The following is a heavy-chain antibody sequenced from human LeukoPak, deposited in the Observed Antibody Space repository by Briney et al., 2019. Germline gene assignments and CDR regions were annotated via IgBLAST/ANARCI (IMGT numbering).Heavy chain of an antibody. Sequence: GGSLRLSCAASGFTFNTYAMHWVRQAPGKGLEWVAVISYDGRNKYYADSVKGRFTISRDNSKNTLYLQMNSLRAEDTALYYCARKPRNLRSYYYFDYWGQGTLVTVSS. J-gene: IGHJ4*02. CDR1: GFTFNTYA. CDR2: ISYDGRNK. V-gene: IGHV3-30*04. CDR3: ARKPRNLRSYYYFDY. D-gene: IGHD1-26*01.